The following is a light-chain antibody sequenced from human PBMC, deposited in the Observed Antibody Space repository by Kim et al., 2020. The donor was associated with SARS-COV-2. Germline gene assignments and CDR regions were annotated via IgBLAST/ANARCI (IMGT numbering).Light chain of an antibody. CDR1: SSNSGRNS. J-gene: IGLJ3*02. V-gene: IGLV1-51*01. CDR2: DND. CDR3: GTWDDNLGGV. Sequence: PGQKVPTSCSGSSSNSGRNSVSWYQHLPGTTPKLLIYDNDKRPSWIPDRFSGSQSGTSATLGITGLQTGDEADYYCGTWDDNLGGVFGGGTQLTVL.